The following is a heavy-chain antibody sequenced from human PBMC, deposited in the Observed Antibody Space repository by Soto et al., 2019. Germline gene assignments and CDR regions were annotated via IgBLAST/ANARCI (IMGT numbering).Heavy chain of an antibody. D-gene: IGHD1-26*01. CDR2: IYYSGST. J-gene: IGHJ5*02. V-gene: IGHV4-30-4*01. CDR1: GGSISSGDYY. CDR3: ARDRVGTVIDP. Sequence: QVQLQESGPGLVKPSQTLSLTCTVSGGSISSGDYYWSWIRQPPGKGLEWIGYIYYSGSTYYNPSLKSXXTXSXXTSKNQFSLKLSSVTAADTAVYYCARDRVGTVIDPWGQGTLVTVSS.